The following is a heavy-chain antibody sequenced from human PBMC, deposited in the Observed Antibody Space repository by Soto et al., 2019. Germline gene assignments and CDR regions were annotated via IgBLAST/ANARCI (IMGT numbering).Heavy chain of an antibody. V-gene: IGHV1-69*06. CDR2: IIPIFGTA. CDR3: ARDSSGWKTYYYYGMDV. D-gene: IGHD6-19*01. CDR1: GATFSSYA. J-gene: IGHJ6*02. Sequence: SLKVSCKASGATFSSYAIIWVLQAPGQGLEWMGGIIPIFGTANYAQKFQGRVTITADKSTSTAYMELSSLRSEDTAVYYCARDSSGWKTYYYYGMDVWGQGTTVTVSS.